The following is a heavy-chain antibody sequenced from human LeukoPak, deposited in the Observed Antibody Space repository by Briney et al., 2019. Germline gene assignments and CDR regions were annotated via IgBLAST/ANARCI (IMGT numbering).Heavy chain of an antibody. D-gene: IGHD5-18*01. Sequence: GASVKVPCKVSGYTLTELSMHWVRQAPGKGLEWMGGFDPEDGETIYAQKFQARVTLTEDTSTDTAYMELSSLRSEDTAVYYCAAPEYNYGRMYYYYMDVWGKGTTVTVSS. CDR2: FDPEDGET. CDR1: GYTLTELS. V-gene: IGHV1-24*01. J-gene: IGHJ6*03. CDR3: AAPEYNYGRMYYYYMDV.